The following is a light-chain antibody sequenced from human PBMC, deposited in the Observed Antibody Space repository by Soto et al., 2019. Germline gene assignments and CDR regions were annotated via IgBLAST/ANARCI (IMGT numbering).Light chain of an antibody. CDR2: WAS. J-gene: IGKJ4*01. CDR1: QNLLYSSNNKNY. CDR3: QQYDRTPLT. Sequence: DIVMTQSPDSLAVSLGERATINCKSSQNLLYSSNNKNYLAWYQQKPGQPPKLLIYWASTRESGVPDRFSGSGSGTDFTLTISSLQADDVAVYYCQQYDRTPLTFGGGTKVEIK. V-gene: IGKV4-1*01.